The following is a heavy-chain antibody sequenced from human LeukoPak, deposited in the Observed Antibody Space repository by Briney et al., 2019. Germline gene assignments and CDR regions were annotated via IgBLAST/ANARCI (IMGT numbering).Heavy chain of an antibody. D-gene: IGHD5-24*01. Sequence: SVKVSCKASGGTFSSYAISWVRQAPGQGLEWMGGIIPIFGTANYAQKFQGRVTMTRDTSISTAYMELSRLRSDDTAVYYCARVEDGYNPFDYWGQGTLVTVSS. CDR1: GGTFSSYA. J-gene: IGHJ4*02. CDR2: IIPIFGTA. V-gene: IGHV1-69*05. CDR3: ARVEDGYNPFDY.